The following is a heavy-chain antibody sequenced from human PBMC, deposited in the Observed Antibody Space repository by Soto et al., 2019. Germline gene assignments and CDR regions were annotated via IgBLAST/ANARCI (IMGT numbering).Heavy chain of an antibody. Sequence: QVQLHQSGPGLVKPSQTLSLTCAISGDSVSRTSVAWNWIRQSPSRGLEWLGRTYYRSKWNSDYAVSVRGRITINPDTSKSQMSLQLNSVTPEDTAVYYCVRGQFSAFDCWGQGTLVTVSS. J-gene: IGHJ4*02. CDR1: GDSVSRTSVA. CDR3: VRGQFSAFDC. V-gene: IGHV6-1*01. CDR2: TYYRSKWNS.